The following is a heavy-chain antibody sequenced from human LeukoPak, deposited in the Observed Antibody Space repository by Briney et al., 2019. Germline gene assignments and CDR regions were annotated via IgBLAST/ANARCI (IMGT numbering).Heavy chain of an antibody. CDR2: IKHDGGEK. Sequence: PGGSLRLSCAASGFSFNIYWMSWVRQAPGKGLEWVANIKHDGGEKYYVDSVKGRFTTSRDNAKNSLYLQMNSLRADDTAMYYCARERKSGWLERTFNFDYGGQGTLVTVSS. V-gene: IGHV3-7*01. CDR1: GFSFNIYW. CDR3: ARERKSGWLERTFNFDY. J-gene: IGHJ4*02. D-gene: IGHD1-1*01.